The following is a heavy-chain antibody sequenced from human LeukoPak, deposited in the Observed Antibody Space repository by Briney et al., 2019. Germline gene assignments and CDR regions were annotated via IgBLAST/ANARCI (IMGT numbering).Heavy chain of an antibody. CDR2: IFYSGST. CDR3: AREPDYYGSGSPLDY. CDR1: GGSISSYY. J-gene: IGHJ4*02. Sequence: SETLSLTCTVSGGSISSYYWSWIRLPPGKGLEWIGFIFYSGSTNYNPSLRSRVTISLDTSKNQFSLHLSSVTGADTAVYYCAREPDYYGSGSPLDYWGQGTLVTVSS. D-gene: IGHD3-10*01. V-gene: IGHV4-59*01.